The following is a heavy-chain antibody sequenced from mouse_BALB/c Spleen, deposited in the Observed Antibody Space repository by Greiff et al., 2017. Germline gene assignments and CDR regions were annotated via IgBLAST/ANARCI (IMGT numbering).Heavy chain of an antibody. CDR2: IDPENGDT. D-gene: IGHD4-1*01. V-gene: IGHV14-4*02. CDR3: NEAGPYFDY. Sequence: EVKLMESGAELVRSGASVKLSCTASGFNIKDYYMHWVKQRPEQGLEWIGWIDPENGDTEYAPKFQGKATMTADTSSNTAYLQLSSLTSEDTAVYYCNEAGPYFDYWGQGTTLTVSS. CDR1: GFNIKDYY. J-gene: IGHJ2*01.